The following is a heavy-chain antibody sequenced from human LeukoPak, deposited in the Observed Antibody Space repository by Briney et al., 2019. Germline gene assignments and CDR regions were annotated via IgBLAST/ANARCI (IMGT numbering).Heavy chain of an antibody. CDR2: INHSGST. V-gene: IGHV4-34*01. D-gene: IGHD1-1*01. J-gene: IGHJ3*02. CDR3: ARDNVAFDI. Sequence: SETLSLTCSVSGGSISSYYWSWIRQPPGKGLEWIGEINHSGSTNYNPSLKSRVTISVDTSKNQFSLKLSSVTAADTAVYYCARDNVAFDIWGQGTMVTVSS. CDR1: GGSISSYY.